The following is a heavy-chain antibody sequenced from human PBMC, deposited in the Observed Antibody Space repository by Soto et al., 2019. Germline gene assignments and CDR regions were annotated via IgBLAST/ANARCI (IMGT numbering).Heavy chain of an antibody. CDR1: GGSISSSSYY. CDR2: IYYSGST. D-gene: IGHD3-3*01. CDR3: ARRGYDFWSGYYAYYYGMDV. J-gene: IGHJ6*02. V-gene: IGHV4-39*01. Sequence: ASETLSLTCTVPGGSISSSSYYWGWIRQPPGKGLEWIGSIYYSGSTYYNPSLKSRVTISVDTSKNQFSLKLSSVTAADTAVYYCARRGYDFWSGYYAYYYGMDVWGQGTTVTVSS.